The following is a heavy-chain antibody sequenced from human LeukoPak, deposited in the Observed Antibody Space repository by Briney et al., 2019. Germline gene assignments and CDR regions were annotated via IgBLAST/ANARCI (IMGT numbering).Heavy chain of an antibody. V-gene: IGHV3-30-3*01. J-gene: IGHJ4*02. D-gene: IGHD3-9*01. CDR2: ISYDGSNK. CDR3: ARDGLNYDILTGYLAK. Sequence: GGSLRLSCAASGFTFSSYAMHWVRQAPGKGLEWVAVISYDGSNKYYADSVKGRFTISRDNSKNTLYLQMNSLRAEDTAVYYCARDGLNYDILTGYLAKWGQGTLVTVSS. CDR1: GFTFSSYA.